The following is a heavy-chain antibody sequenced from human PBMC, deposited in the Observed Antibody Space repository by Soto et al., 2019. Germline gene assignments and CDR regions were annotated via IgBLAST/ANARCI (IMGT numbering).Heavy chain of an antibody. Sequence: QVQLQESGPGLVRPSQTLSLTCTVSGGSISSGDYYWSWIRQHPGRGLEWIGYVYYSGITFYNPHLKSRLTISVDTSKNQFYLRLGSVTAADTAVYYCAREMFSRTWYPGDWGQGTLVTVSS. D-gene: IGHD6-13*01. V-gene: IGHV4-31*03. J-gene: IGHJ4*02. CDR2: VYYSGIT. CDR3: AREMFSRTWYPGD. CDR1: GGSISSGDYY.